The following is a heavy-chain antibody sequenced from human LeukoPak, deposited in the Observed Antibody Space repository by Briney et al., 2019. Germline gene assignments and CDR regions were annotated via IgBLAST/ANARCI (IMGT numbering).Heavy chain of an antibody. V-gene: IGHV5-10-1*01. Sequence: PGESLKISCKGSGYSFTSYWISWVRQMPGKGLEWMGRIDPSDSYTNYSPSFQGHVTISADKSISTAYLQWSSLKDSDTAMYYCASGGGDAGTTLFDWGQGTLVTVSS. D-gene: IGHD6-13*01. CDR3: ASGGGDAGTTLFD. CDR2: IDPSDSYT. J-gene: IGHJ4*02. CDR1: GYSFTSYW.